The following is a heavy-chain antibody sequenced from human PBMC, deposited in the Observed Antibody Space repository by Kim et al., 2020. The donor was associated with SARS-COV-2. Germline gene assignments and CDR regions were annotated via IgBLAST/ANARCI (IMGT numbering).Heavy chain of an antibody. V-gene: IGHV3-48*02. CDR1: GFTFSSYS. D-gene: IGHD3-22*01. Sequence: GGSLRLSCAASGFTFSSYSMNWVRQAPGKGLEWVSYISSSSSTIYYADSVKGRFTISRDNAKNSLYLQMNSLRDEDTAVYYCARDSGYDSSGRRLRVYFDYWGQGTLVTVSS. CDR3: ARDSGYDSSGRRLRVYFDY. J-gene: IGHJ4*02. CDR2: ISSSSSTI.